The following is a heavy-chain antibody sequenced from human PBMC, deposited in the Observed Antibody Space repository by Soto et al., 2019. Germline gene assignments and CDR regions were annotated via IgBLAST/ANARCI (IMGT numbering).Heavy chain of an antibody. D-gene: IGHD3-22*01. CDR3: ASRRATMIVVVFDY. Sequence: GGSLRLSFAASGLTFSSYAMSWVRQAPGKGLEWVSAISGSGGSTYYADSVKGRFTISRDNSKNTLYLQMNSLRAEDTAVYYCASRRATMIVVVFDYWGQGTLVTVSS. V-gene: IGHV3-23*01. J-gene: IGHJ4*02. CDR1: GLTFSSYA. CDR2: ISGSGGST.